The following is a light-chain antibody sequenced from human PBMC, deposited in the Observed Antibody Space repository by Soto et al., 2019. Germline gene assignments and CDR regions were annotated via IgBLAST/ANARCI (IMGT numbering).Light chain of an antibody. CDR2: DNN. V-gene: IGLV1-51*01. Sequence: QSVLTQPPSVSAAPGQKVTISCSGSSSNIGNEYVSWYQQLPGTVPKLLIYDNNQRPSGIPDRFSGSKSGTSATLGITGLQTGDEADYYCGTWDGSLSAVVFGGGTKLTVL. CDR1: SSNIGNEY. J-gene: IGLJ2*01. CDR3: GTWDGSLSAVV.